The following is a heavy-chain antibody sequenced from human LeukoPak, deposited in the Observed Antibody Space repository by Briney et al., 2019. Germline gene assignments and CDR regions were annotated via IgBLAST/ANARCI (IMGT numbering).Heavy chain of an antibody. CDR3: AREYGSGSSWFDP. D-gene: IGHD3-10*01. J-gene: IGHJ5*02. Sequence: WVSVIYSGGSTYYADSVKGRFTISRDNSKNRLYLQMNSLRAEDTAVYYCAREYGSGSSWFDPFGQGTLVTVSS. CDR2: IYSGGST. V-gene: IGHV3-66*01.